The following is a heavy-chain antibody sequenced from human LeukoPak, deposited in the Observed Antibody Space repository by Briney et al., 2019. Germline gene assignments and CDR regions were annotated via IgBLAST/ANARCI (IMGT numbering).Heavy chain of an antibody. V-gene: IGHV1-46*01. CDR3: ARGMSELYYYCMDV. D-gene: IGHD3-16*01. Sequence: ASVKVSCKASGYTFTSYGISWVRQAPGQGLEWMGIINPTGGHSSYAQKFQGRLTMTRDPSTSTVYMELSSLRSEDTAEYFCARGMSELYYYCMDVWGQGTAVTVSS. J-gene: IGHJ6*02. CDR2: INPTGGHS. CDR1: GYTFTSYG.